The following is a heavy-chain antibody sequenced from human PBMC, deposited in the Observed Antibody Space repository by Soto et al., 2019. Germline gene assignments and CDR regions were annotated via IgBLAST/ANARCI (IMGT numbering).Heavy chain of an antibody. CDR1: GYTFTGYY. Sequence: ASVKVSCKASGYTFTGYYMHWVRQAPGQGLEWMGWINPNSGGTNYAQKFQGRVTMTRDTSISTAYMELSRLRSDDTAVYYCARDFGYYDILTGYYNRRFDYWGQGTLVTVSS. CDR2: INPNSGGT. D-gene: IGHD3-9*01. J-gene: IGHJ4*02. CDR3: ARDFGYYDILTGYYNRRFDY. V-gene: IGHV1-2*02.